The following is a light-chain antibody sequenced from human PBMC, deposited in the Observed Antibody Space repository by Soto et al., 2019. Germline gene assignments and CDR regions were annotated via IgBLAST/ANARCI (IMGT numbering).Light chain of an antibody. CDR3: QEYNHWHPIT. Sequence: EIVMRQSPATLSVSPGEIATLSCRASQSINSKLAWYQQKPGQAPRLLIYGASIRATGIPARFSGSGSGTEFTLTISSLQSEDLAVYYCQEYNHWHPITFGGGTKVEIK. CDR2: GAS. J-gene: IGKJ4*01. V-gene: IGKV3-15*01. CDR1: QSINSK.